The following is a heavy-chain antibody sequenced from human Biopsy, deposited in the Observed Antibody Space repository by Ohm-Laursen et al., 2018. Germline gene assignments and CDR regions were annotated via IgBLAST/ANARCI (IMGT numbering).Heavy chain of an antibody. D-gene: IGHD6-19*01. CDR1: GRSISGSS. CDR2: ISYSGST. V-gene: IGHV4-59*08. J-gene: IGHJ3*02. Sequence: SKTLSLTCTFSGRSISGSSWSWIRQAPGRGLEWVGYISYSGSTSNNPSLKSRITISVDTSKNQISLKVTSVTAADTAVYYCAKHGSGWTGDDALHIWGQGTMVTVSS. CDR3: AKHGSGWTGDDALHI.